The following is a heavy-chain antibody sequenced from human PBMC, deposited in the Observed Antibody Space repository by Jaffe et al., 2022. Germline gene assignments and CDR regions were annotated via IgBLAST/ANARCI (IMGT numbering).Heavy chain of an antibody. V-gene: IGHV4-4*02. CDR1: GGSISSSNW. J-gene: IGHJ6*03. CDR3: ARHGGGNSGPDYYYYYMDV. D-gene: IGHD2-21*02. Sequence: QVQLQESGPGLVKPSGTLSLTCAVSGGSISSSNWWSWIRQPPGKGLEWIGEIYHSGSTNYNPSLKSRVTISVDKSKNQFSLKLSSVTAADTAVYYCARHGGGNSGPDYYYYYMDVWGKGTTVTVSS. CDR2: IYHSGST.